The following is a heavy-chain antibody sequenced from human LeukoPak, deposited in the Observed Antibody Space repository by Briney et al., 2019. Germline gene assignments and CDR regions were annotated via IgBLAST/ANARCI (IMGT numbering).Heavy chain of an antibody. CDR1: GFTFTTYW. D-gene: IGHD1-14*01. J-gene: IGHJ4*02. CDR2: INEDGNEK. V-gene: IGHV3-7*01. CDR3: ARCDKKGTADY. Sequence: GSLRLSCAASGFTFTTYWTSWVRQAPGKGLEWVANINEDGNEKYYVDSVKGRFTISRDNARNSLYLQMNSLRAEDTALYYCARCDKKGTADYWGQGTLVTVS.